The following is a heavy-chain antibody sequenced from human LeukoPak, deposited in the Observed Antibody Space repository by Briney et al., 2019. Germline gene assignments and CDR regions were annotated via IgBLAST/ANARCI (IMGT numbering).Heavy chain of an antibody. CDR1: GFTFSDSY. CDR2: IGGSGRDI. J-gene: IGHJ4*02. V-gene: IGHV3-11*01. Sequence: PGGSLRLSCVASGFTFSDSYMSWVRQTPERGLECISYIGGSGRDIKYADSVKGRFTISRDNAKNALYLQMNSLRAEDTAVYYCAKTPRAYEYWGQGTQVTVSS. CDR3: AKTPRAYEY. D-gene: IGHD2-21*01.